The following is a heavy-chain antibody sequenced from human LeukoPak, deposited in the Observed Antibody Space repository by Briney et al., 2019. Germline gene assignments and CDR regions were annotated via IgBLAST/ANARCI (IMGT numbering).Heavy chain of an antibody. V-gene: IGHV1-8*01. CDR1: GYTFTSYD. CDR2: MNPNSGNI. Sequence: ASVKVSCKASGYTFTSYDINWVRQATGQGLEWMGWMNPNSGNIGYAQKFQGRVTMTRNTSISTAYMELSSLRSEDTAVYYCARGRSSGWYSYYWGQGTLVTVSS. J-gene: IGHJ4*02. D-gene: IGHD6-19*01. CDR3: ARGRSSGWYSYY.